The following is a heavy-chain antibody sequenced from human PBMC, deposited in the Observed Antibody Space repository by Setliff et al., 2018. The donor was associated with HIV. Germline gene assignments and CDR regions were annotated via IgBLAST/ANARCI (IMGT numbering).Heavy chain of an antibody. CDR3: ARHRNLDRRGEAFDI. CDR2: IYYSGST. Sequence: SETLSLTCTVSGGSISSSSYYWGWIRQPPGKWLEWIGSIYYSGSTYYNPSLKRRVTISVDTSKNQFSLKLSSVTAADTAVYYCARHRNLDRRGEAFDIWGQGTMVTVSS. V-gene: IGHV4-39*01. D-gene: IGHD3-10*01. CDR1: GGSISSSSYY. J-gene: IGHJ3*02.